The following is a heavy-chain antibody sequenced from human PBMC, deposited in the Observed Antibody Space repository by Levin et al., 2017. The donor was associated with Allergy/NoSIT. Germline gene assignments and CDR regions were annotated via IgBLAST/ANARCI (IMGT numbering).Heavy chain of an antibody. D-gene: IGHD6-19*01. J-gene: IGHJ4*02. Sequence: GESLKISCAASGFTFSSYWMSWVRQAPGKGLEWVANIKQDGSEKYYVDSVKGRFTISRDNAKNSLYLQMNSLRAEDTAVYYCARPGIAVAGFDFDYWGQGTLVTVSS. CDR2: IKQDGSEK. CDR1: GFTFSSYW. V-gene: IGHV3-7*03. CDR3: ARPGIAVAGFDFDY.